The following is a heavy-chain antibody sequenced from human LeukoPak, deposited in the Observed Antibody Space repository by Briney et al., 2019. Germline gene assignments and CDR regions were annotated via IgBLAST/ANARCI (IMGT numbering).Heavy chain of an antibody. CDR1: GGTFSSYA. D-gene: IGHD5-18*01. Sequence: ALVKVSCKASGGTFSSYAISWVRQAPGQGLEWMGRIIPIFGTANYAQKFQGRVTITTDESTSTAYMELSSLRSEDTAVHYCARDAVDTAMKAWGQGTLVTVSS. J-gene: IGHJ5*02. CDR2: IIPIFGTA. CDR3: ARDAVDTAMKA. V-gene: IGHV1-69*05.